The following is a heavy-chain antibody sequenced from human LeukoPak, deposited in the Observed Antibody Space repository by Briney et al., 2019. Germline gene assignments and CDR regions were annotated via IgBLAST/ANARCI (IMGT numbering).Heavy chain of an antibody. V-gene: IGHV4-59*08. CDR3: ARNRVETETGLYGMDV. J-gene: IGHJ6*02. Sequence: SETLSLTCTVSGGSISSYYWSWIRQPPGKGLEWIGYIYYSGSTNYNPSLKSRVTISVDTSKNQFSLKPSPVTAADTAVYYCARNRVETETGLYGMDVWGQGTTVTVSS. CDR1: GGSISSYY. CDR2: IYYSGST. D-gene: IGHD7-27*01.